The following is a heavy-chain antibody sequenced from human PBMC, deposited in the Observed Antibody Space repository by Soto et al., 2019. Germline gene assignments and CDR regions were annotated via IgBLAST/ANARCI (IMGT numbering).Heavy chain of an antibody. CDR2: INPDGTVV. Sequence: EVLLVESGGGLVQPGGHLRLSCAAYGLTFSSEFMSWICQAPGRGLEWVAKINPDGTVVHYVDPVKGRFTVSRDNTKNSLFLQMNGLRVEDTAVYYCARETWWRLDYVGQGNLVTVSS. CDR3: ARETWWRLDY. V-gene: IGHV3-7*04. D-gene: IGHD2-15*01. CDR1: GLTFSSEF. J-gene: IGHJ4*02.